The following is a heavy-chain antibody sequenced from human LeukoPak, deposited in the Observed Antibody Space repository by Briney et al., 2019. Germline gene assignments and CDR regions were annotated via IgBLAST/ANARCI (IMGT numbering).Heavy chain of an antibody. V-gene: IGHV3-53*01. CDR2: IYSDNT. Sequence: GGSLRLSCTVSGFTVSSNSMSWVRQAPGKGLEWVSFIYSDNTHYSDSVKGRFTISRDNSKNTLYLQMNSLKTEDTAVYYCTTDRPGTTNAINAFDIWGQGTMVTVSS. J-gene: IGHJ3*02. CDR3: TTDRPGTTNAINAFDI. D-gene: IGHD1-1*01. CDR1: GFTVSSNS.